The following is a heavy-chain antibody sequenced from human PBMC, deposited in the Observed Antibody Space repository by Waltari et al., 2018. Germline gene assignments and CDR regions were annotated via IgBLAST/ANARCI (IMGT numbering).Heavy chain of an antibody. J-gene: IGHJ3*02. CDR1: GFTFSDHY. V-gene: IGHV3-72*01. CDR2: TRNNGNSYTT. D-gene: IGHD6-19*01. Sequence: EVQLVESGGGLVQPGGTLRLSCAASGFTFSDHYMDWVRQAPGKGLEWVGRTRNNGNSYTTEYAAAGKGRFTIAVDVSKNSMDRQMNSLKTEDTAVYYCASLGGAVAGMRGLKAFDIWGQGTMVTVAS. CDR3: ASLGGAVAGMRGLKAFDI.